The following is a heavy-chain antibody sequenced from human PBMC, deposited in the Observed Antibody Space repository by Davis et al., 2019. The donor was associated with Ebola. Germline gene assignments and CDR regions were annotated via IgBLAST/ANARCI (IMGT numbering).Heavy chain of an antibody. V-gene: IGHV3-23*01. CDR3: ASTYSSSWHAFDI. CDR1: GFIVGDKY. CDR2: ISGSGGST. Sequence: PGGSLRLSCAASGFIVGDKYMSWVRQAPGKGLEWVSAISGSGGSTYYADSVKGRFTISRDNSKNTLYLQMNSLRAEDTAVYYCASTYSSSWHAFDIWGQGTMVTVSS. D-gene: IGHD6-13*01. J-gene: IGHJ3*02.